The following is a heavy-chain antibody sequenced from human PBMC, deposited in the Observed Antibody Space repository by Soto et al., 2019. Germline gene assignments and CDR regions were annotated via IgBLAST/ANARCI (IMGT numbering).Heavy chain of an antibody. J-gene: IGHJ3*02. D-gene: IGHD2-2*01. Sequence: GGSLRLSCAASGFTFSSYSMNWVRQAPGKGLEWVSSISSSSSYIYYADSVKGRFTISRDNAKNSLYLQMNSLRAEDTAVYYCARANIVVVPAAIEIGAFDIWGQGTMVTVSS. V-gene: IGHV3-21*01. CDR3: ARANIVVVPAAIEIGAFDI. CDR2: ISSSSSYI. CDR1: GFTFSSYS.